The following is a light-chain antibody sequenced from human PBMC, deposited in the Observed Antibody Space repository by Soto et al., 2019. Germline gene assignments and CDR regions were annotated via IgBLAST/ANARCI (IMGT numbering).Light chain of an antibody. CDR2: DAS. J-gene: IGKJ4*01. V-gene: IGKV3-20*01. CDR1: QSVRNNS. Sequence: EIVVTQSPGTLSLSPGESATLSCRASQSVRNNSLAWYQQKPGQAPRFLIYDASSRATGIPDRFSGSGSGTDFTLTISRLEPEDFAVDYCQQYGSTPLTFGGGTKVEIK. CDR3: QQYGSTPLT.